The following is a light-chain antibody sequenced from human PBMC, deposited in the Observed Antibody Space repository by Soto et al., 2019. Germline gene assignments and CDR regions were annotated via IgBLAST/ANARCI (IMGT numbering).Light chain of an antibody. CDR3: QHYMWP. V-gene: IGKV1-5*03. CDR1: DSISSW. CDR2: KAS. Sequence: DIQMTQSPSTLSAFVGDRVAITCRTSDSISSWLAWYQQKPGEAPNLLIYKASNLGSGVPSRFSGSRSGKEFALTISRLQPDDSATYYRQHYMWPFGQGTKVDIK. J-gene: IGKJ1*01.